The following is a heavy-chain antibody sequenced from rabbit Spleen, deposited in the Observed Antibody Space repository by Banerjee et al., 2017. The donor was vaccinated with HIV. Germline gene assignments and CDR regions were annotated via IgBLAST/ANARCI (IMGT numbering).Heavy chain of an antibody. CDR2: IAGSGSGFA. CDR3: ARDTSTSFSSYGMDL. V-gene: IGHV1S40*01. D-gene: IGHD1-1*01. Sequence: QSLEESGGDLVKPGASLTLTCTASGFSFSSSDYMCWVRQAPGKGLEWVSCIAGSGSGFAYSATWAKGRFTCSKTSSTTVTLQMTSLTAADTATYFCARDTSTSFSSYGMDLWGQGTLVTVS. CDR1: GFSFSSSDY. J-gene: IGHJ6*01.